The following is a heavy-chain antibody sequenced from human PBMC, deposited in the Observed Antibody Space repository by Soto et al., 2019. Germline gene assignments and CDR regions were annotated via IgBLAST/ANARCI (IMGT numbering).Heavy chain of an antibody. Sequence: PGGSLRLSCTASGFIVSDTYMNWVRQAPGKGLEWVSVISNRGDTHYADSVKGRFTISRDNSKNTLYLQMNSLRAEDTAVYYCARDLSGALEYWGQGTLVTVSS. J-gene: IGHJ4*02. V-gene: IGHV3-66*01. CDR3: ARDLSGALEY. CDR2: ISNRGDT. CDR1: GFIVSDTY. D-gene: IGHD2-8*02.